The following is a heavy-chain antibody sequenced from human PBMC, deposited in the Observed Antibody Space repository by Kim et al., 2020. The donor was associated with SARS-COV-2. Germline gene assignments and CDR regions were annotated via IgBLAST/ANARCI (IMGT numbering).Heavy chain of an antibody. D-gene: IGHD1-1*01. V-gene: IGHV3-73*01. Sequence: GGSLRLSCAASGFTFSGSALHWVRQASGKGLEWVGRIRSKANGYATAYAASLKGRFTISRDDSKNTAYLQMNSLKTEDTAVYYCTSVPGTTLAFWDDFDIWGQGTLVTVSS. CDR1: GFTFSGSA. CDR2: IRSKANGYAT. CDR3: TSVPGTTLAFWDDFDI. J-gene: IGHJ3*02.